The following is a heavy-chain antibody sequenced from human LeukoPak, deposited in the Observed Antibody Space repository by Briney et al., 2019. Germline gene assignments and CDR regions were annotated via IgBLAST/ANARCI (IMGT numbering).Heavy chain of an antibody. CDR3: AGGYSGYDYFDYYYGMDV. V-gene: IGHV3-23*01. D-gene: IGHD5-12*01. CDR1: GFTFSSYA. CDR2: ISGSGGST. Sequence: ESLRLSCAASGFTFSSYAMSWVRQAPGKGLEWVSAISGSGGSTYYADSVKGRFTISRDNSKNTLYLQMNSLRAEDTAVYYCAGGYSGYDYFDYYYGMDVWGQGTTVTVSS. J-gene: IGHJ6*02.